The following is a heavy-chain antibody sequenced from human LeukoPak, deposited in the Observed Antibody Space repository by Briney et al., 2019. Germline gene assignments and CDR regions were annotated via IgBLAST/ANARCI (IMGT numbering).Heavy chain of an antibody. D-gene: IGHD1-26*01. V-gene: IGHV3-21*01. J-gene: IGHJ3*02. Sequence: GGSLRLSCAASGFTFSRYSMNWVRQAPGKGLEWVSSISSSSTYIYYADSLKGRFTISRDNAKKSLYLQMNSLRVEDTAVYYCARAGFGELLVAAFDIWGQGTMVTVSS. CDR2: ISSSSTYI. CDR1: GFTFSRYS. CDR3: ARAGFGELLVAAFDI.